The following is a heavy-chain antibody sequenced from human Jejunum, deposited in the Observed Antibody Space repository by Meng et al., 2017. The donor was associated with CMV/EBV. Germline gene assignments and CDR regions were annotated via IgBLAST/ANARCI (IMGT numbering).Heavy chain of an antibody. CDR2: IDWDDEK. CDR3: VRNRGRSDLNY. D-gene: IGHD3-16*02. V-gene: IGHV2-70D*14. J-gene: IGHJ4*02. CDR1: GFSLTTTGMR. Sequence: TFSGFSLTTTGMRVSWIRQSPGKALEWLAHIDWDDEKFYRTSLKTRLSISTDISKSQVVLTMTNMDPVDTATYYCVRNRGRSDLNYWGQGTLVTVSS.